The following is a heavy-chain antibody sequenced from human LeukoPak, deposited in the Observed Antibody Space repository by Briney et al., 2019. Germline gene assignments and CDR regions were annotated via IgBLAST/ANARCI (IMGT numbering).Heavy chain of an antibody. V-gene: IGHV4-4*07. J-gene: IGHJ5*02. CDR2: IYTSGST. CDR3: ARVYGDRLLWFGELSSPYNHWFDP. D-gene: IGHD3-10*01. Sequence: SETLSLTCTVSGGSISSDYWSWIRQPAGKGLEWIGRIYTSGSTNYNPSLKSRVTISVDTSKNQFSLKLSSVTAADTAVYYCARVYGDRLLWFGELSSPYNHWFDPWGQGTLVTVSS. CDR1: GGSISSDY.